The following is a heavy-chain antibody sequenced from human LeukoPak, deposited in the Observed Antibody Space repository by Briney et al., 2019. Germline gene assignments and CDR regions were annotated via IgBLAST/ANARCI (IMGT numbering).Heavy chain of an antibody. CDR3: AKESPQFDY. Sequence: GRSLRLSCAASGFTSSSYAMSWVRQAPGKGLEWVSTISGSGGTTYYAHSVKGRFTISRDNSKNTLYLQMNSLRVEDTAVYYCAKESPQFDYWGQGTLVTVSS. J-gene: IGHJ4*02. CDR2: ISGSGGTT. CDR1: GFTSSSYA. V-gene: IGHV3-23*01.